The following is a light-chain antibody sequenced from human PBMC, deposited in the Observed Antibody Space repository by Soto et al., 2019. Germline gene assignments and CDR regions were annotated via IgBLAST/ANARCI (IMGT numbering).Light chain of an antibody. CDR2: DVS. V-gene: IGLV2-14*01. J-gene: IGLJ2*01. CDR1: SSDVGGYNY. CDR3: SSYTSSSTGV. Sequence: QSALTQPASVSGSPGQSITISSTGTSSDVGGYNYVSWYQQHPGKAPKLMIYDVSNLPSGVSNRFSGSKSGNTASLTISGLQAEDEADYYCSSYTSSSTGVFGGGTQLTVL.